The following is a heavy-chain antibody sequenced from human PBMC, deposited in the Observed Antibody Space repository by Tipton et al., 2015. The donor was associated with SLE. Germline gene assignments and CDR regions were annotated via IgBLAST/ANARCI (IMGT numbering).Heavy chain of an antibody. J-gene: IGHJ3*02. CDR3: TKDGEQVGYDAFDM. D-gene: IGHD1-26*01. CDR1: GFSVSSNY. CDR2: IYSAGDT. Sequence: SLRLSCAASGFSVSSNYMSWVRQAPGKGLEWVSVIYSAGDTYYADSVKGRFTISRDNSKNTLYLEMSSLTVDDTAVYFCTKDGEQVGYDAFDMWGQGTMVTVSS. V-gene: IGHV3-53*01.